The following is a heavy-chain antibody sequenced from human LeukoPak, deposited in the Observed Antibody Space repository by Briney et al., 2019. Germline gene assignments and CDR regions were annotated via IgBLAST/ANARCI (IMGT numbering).Heavy chain of an antibody. Sequence: PGGSLRLSCAASGFTFDDYGMSWVRQAPGKGLEWFSGINWNGGSTGYADSVKGRFTISRDNAKNSLYLQMISLRAEDTAVYYCARAPYYYYDSGSGTRVTGNPDYWGQETLVTVSS. CDR3: ARAPYYYYDSGSGTRVTGNPDY. CDR1: GFTFDDYG. J-gene: IGHJ4*02. D-gene: IGHD3-10*01. V-gene: IGHV3-20*04. CDR2: INWNGGST.